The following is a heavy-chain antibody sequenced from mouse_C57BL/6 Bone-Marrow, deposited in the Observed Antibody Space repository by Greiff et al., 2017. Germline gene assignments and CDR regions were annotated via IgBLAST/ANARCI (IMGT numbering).Heavy chain of an antibody. Sequence: VQLQQSGTVLARPGASVKMSCKTSGYTFTSYWMHWVKQRPGQGLEWIGAIYPGNSNTSYTQKFKGKAKLTAVTSASTAYMELSSLTNEDPAVYYGTSVRCAYWGQGTRVTVTA. V-gene: IGHV1-5*01. CDR2: IYPGNSNT. CDR1: GYTFTSYW. J-gene: IGHJ3*01. CDR3: TSVRCAY.